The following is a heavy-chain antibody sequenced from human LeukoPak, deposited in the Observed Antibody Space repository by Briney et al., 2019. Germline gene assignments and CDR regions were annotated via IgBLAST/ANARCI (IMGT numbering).Heavy chain of an antibody. Sequence: PGGSLRLSCAASGFTFSSYSMTWVRQAPGKGLEWVSSFTSRSRTIYYADSVKGRFTISRDDAKKSLYLQMNSLRAEDTAIYYCARENSGIAATDLIDYWGQGTLVTVSS. J-gene: IGHJ4*02. CDR2: FTSRSRTI. D-gene: IGHD6-13*01. CDR3: ARENSGIAATDLIDY. V-gene: IGHV3-21*01. CDR1: GFTFSSYS.